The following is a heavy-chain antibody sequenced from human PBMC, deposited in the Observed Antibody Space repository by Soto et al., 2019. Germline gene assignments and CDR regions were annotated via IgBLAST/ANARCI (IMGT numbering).Heavy chain of an antibody. D-gene: IGHD1-26*01. CDR2: IDYSGST. Sequence: PSETLSLTCSVSGGSVSGSSHYWNWIRQTPGKGLEWIGYIDYSGSTKYSPSLKSRVTISVDTSKTQFSLKMSSVTAADTAVYYCARGGLPVSRGIVGATRANYYYYYGMDVWGQGTTVTVS. J-gene: IGHJ6*02. V-gene: IGHV4-61*01. CDR3: ARGGLPVSRGIVGATRANYYYYYGMDV. CDR1: GGSVSGSSHY.